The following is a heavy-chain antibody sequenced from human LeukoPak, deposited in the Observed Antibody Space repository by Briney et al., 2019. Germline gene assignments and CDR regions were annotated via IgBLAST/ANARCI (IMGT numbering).Heavy chain of an antibody. J-gene: IGHJ4*02. CDR1: GLTFSSYA. CDR3: AKDVLPLGYCSGGSCYQLDY. D-gene: IGHD2-15*01. Sequence: HSGGSLRLSCAASGLTFSSYAMSWVRQAPGKGLEWVSAISGSGGSTFYADSVKGRFTISRDNSKNTLYLQMNSLRAEDTAVYYCAKDVLPLGYCSGGSCYQLDYWGQGTLVTVSS. V-gene: IGHV3-23*01. CDR2: ISGSGGST.